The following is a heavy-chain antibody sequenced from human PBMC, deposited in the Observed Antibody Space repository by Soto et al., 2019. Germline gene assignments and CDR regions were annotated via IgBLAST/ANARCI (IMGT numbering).Heavy chain of an antibody. J-gene: IGHJ5*02. D-gene: IGHD1-7*01. Sequence: GGSLRLSCAASGFSFSISPMHWVRQAPGKGLVWVSRINSDGSSTSYADSVKGRFTISRDNAKSTLYLQMNSLRAEDTAVYYCAREGNYENWFDPWGQGTLVTVSS. CDR1: GFSFSISP. CDR2: INSDGSST. CDR3: AREGNYENWFDP. V-gene: IGHV3-74*01.